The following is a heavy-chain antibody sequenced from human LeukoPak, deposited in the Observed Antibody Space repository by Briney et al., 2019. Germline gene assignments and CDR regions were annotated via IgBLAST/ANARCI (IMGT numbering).Heavy chain of an antibody. CDR2: KYYSGRT. V-gene: IGHV4-59*01. CDR3: ARDRYYYDSSGYYAWFDP. CDR1: GGSISSYY. Sequence: SETLSLTCTVSGGSISSYYWSWLRQPPGKGLEWIGYKYYSGRTNYNPSLKSRVTISVDTSKNQISLKLSSVTAADTAVYYCARDRYYYDSSGYYAWFDPWGQGTLVTVSS. J-gene: IGHJ5*02. D-gene: IGHD3-22*01.